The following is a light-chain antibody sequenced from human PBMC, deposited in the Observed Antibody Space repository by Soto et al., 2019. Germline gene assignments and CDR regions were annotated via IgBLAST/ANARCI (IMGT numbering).Light chain of an antibody. V-gene: IGKV3-15*01. J-gene: IGKJ2*02. CDR2: GAS. CDR1: QSVSTN. Sequence: EIVMTQSPATLSVSPGERATLSCRASQSVSTNLAWDQQKRGQAPRLLIYGASTMATGIPARFSGSGSGTEFTLTISIMQSEDFAVYYCQKYNKWPPSGTISQGTKLEIK. CDR3: QKYNKWPPSGT.